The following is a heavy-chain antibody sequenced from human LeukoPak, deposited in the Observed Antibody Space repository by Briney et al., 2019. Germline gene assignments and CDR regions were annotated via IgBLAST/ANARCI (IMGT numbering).Heavy chain of an antibody. CDR1: GYTFTCYY. CDR3: ARGGYGIVVVPAAIY. D-gene: IGHD2-2*01. J-gene: IGHJ4*02. Sequence: ASVKVSCKASGYTFTCYYMHWVRQAPGQGLEGRGWINPNSGGTNYAQKFQGRVTMTRDTSITTAYMELSRLRSDDTAVYYCARGGYGIVVVPAAIYWGQGTLVTVSS. CDR2: INPNSGGT. V-gene: IGHV1-2*02.